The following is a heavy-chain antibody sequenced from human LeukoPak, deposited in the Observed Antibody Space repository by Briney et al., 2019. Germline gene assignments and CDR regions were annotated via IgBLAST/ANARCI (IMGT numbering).Heavy chain of an antibody. V-gene: IGHV3-13*01. J-gene: IGHJ4*02. D-gene: IGHD2-2*02. CDR1: GFAFSSYV. Sequence: QAGGSLRLSCAASGFAFSSYVLHWVRRAPGKGPEWVSAIGTGGDTYYADSVMGRFTISRDNAKKSSYLQMNSLIAEDMAVYYCAGGYCSSTSCYRLAGYFDYWGQGTLVTVSS. CDR2: IGTGGDT. CDR3: AGGYCSSTSCYRLAGYFDY.